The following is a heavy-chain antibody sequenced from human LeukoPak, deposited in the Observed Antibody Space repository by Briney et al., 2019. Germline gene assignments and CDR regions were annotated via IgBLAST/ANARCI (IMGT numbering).Heavy chain of an antibody. CDR1: GFTFSTYS. CDR2: ISSSTSSI. Sequence: GGSLRLSCAASGFTFSTYSMNWVRQAPGKGLEWVSYISSSTSSIYYADSVKGRFTISRDNAKNSLYLQMNSLRAEDTAVYYCAGSYSSGWDEALDYWGQGTLVTVSS. J-gene: IGHJ4*02. CDR3: AGSYSSGWDEALDY. D-gene: IGHD6-19*01. V-gene: IGHV3-48*01.